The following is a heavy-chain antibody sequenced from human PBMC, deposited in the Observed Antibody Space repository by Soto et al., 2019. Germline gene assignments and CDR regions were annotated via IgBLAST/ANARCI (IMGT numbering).Heavy chain of an antibody. CDR1: GYASTGYY. J-gene: IGHJ6*02. Sequence: ASVKVSCKASGYASTGYYMHWVRQAPGQGLEWMGWINPNSGGTNYAQKFQGWVTMTRDTSISTAYMELSRLRSDDTAVYYCARAVEGHYSSSLFYHYYYGMDVWGQGTTVTVSS. D-gene: IGHD6-13*01. V-gene: IGHV1-2*04. CDR3: ARAVEGHYSSSLFYHYYYGMDV. CDR2: INPNSGGT.